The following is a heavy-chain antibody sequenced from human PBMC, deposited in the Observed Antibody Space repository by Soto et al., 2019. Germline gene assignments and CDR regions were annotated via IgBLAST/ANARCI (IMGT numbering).Heavy chain of an antibody. J-gene: IGHJ4*02. CDR2: IYYIFST. V-gene: IGHV4-59*08. CDR3: VRHAQWIIRAY. Sequence: SETLSLTCTVSGGSISSYYWIWIRQPPVNGLEFIGYIYYIFSTNYNPSLKSRFTISLYTSKNHFSLKLNSVTAADTAVYYCVRHAQWIIRAYWGQGSLVTVSS. D-gene: IGHD5-12*01. CDR1: GGSISSYY.